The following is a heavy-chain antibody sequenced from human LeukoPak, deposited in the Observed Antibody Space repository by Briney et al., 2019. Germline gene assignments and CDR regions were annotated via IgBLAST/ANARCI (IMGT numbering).Heavy chain of an antibody. D-gene: IGHD2-2*01. V-gene: IGHV3-11*04. CDR3: ARGPAIPEYFQH. CDR1: GFTFSDYY. CDR2: ISSSGSTI. Sequence: GGSLRLSCADPGFTFSDYYMSWIRQAPGKGLEWVSYISSSGSTIYYADSVKGRFTISRDNAKKSLYLQMNSLRAEDTAVYYCARGPAIPEYFQHWGQGTLVTVSS. J-gene: IGHJ1*01.